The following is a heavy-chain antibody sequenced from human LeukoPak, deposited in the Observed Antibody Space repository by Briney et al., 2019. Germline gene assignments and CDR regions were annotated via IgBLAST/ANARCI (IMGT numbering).Heavy chain of an antibody. Sequence: ASVKLSCTASGYTFTSYGISWVRQAPGQGLEWMGWISAYNGNTNYAQKLQGRVTMTTDTSTSTAYMELRSLRADDTAVYYCARGSSSWWESWLDTWGQGTLVTVSS. J-gene: IGHJ5*02. CDR1: GYTFTSYG. V-gene: IGHV1-18*04. CDR3: ARGSSSWWESWLDT. CDR2: ISAYNGNT. D-gene: IGHD6-13*01.